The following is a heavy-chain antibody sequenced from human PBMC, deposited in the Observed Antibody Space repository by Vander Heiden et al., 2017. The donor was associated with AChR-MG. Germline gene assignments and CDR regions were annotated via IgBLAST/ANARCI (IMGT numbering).Heavy chain of an antibody. CDR1: GFTFSSYW. J-gene: IGHJ6*02. Sequence: EVQLVESGGGLVQPGGSLRLSCAASGFTFSSYWMHWVRQAPGKGLVWVSRINSDGSSTSYADSVKGRFTISRDNAKNTLYLQMNSLRAEDTAVYYCARQSQSGYPSIYYGMDVWGQGTTVTVSS. D-gene: IGHD3-3*01. CDR3: ARQSQSGYPSIYYGMDV. V-gene: IGHV3-74*01. CDR2: INSDGSST.